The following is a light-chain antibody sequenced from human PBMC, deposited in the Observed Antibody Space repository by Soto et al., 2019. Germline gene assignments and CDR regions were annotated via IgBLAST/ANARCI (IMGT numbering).Light chain of an antibody. CDR1: QSVSSNS. Sequence: EIVLTQSPGTLSLSPGERATLSCRASQSVSSNSLAWFQQKPGQAPRLLISGASSRATGIPDRFSGSGSGPDFPLTISRLEPEDFAVYYCQQYDPSTGTFGQGNKVEVK. CDR2: GAS. J-gene: IGKJ1*01. CDR3: QQYDPSTGT. V-gene: IGKV3-20*01.